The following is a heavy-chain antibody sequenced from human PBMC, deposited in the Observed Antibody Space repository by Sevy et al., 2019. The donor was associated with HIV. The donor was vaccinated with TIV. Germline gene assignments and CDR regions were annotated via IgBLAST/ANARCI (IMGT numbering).Heavy chain of an antibody. CDR3: ARHRHASAYSSFDS. CDR1: VGSVSSSDHY. V-gene: IGHV4-39*01. CDR2: IFNSGIT. J-gene: IGHJ4*02. Sequence: SETLSLTCSVSVGSVSSSDHYWGWIRQSPGKGPEWIGSIFNSGITYYNPSLKSRVSTSVDTSKYQFSLKLTSVTAADTAVYYCARHRHASAYSSFDSWGQGTLVTVSS. D-gene: IGHD2-21*01.